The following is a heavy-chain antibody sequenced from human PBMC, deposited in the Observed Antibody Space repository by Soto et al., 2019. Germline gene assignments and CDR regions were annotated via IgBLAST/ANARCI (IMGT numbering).Heavy chain of an antibody. D-gene: IGHD4-17*01. CDR1: GGSISSYY. CDR3: ARVGVDYGDYFMIDY. Sequence: SETLSLTCTVSGGSISSYYWSWIRQPPGKGLEWIGYIYYSGSTNYNPSLKSRVTISVDTSKNQLSLKLSSVTAADTAVYYCARVGVDYGDYFMIDYWGQGTLVTVSS. CDR2: IYYSGST. V-gene: IGHV4-59*01. J-gene: IGHJ4*02.